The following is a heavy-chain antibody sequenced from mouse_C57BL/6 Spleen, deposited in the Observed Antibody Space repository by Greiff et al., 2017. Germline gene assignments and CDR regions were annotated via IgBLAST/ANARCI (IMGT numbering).Heavy chain of an antibody. D-gene: IGHD1-1*01. CDR1: GYAFSSSW. CDR3: ARELRDYAMDY. J-gene: IGHJ4*01. V-gene: IGHV1-82*01. CDR2: IYPGDGDT. Sequence: QLQQSGPELVKPGASVKISCKASGYAFSSSWMNWVKQRPGKGLEWIGRIYPGDGDTNYNGKFKGKATLTADKSSSTAYMQLSSLTSEDSAVYFCARELRDYAMDYWGQGTSVTVSS.